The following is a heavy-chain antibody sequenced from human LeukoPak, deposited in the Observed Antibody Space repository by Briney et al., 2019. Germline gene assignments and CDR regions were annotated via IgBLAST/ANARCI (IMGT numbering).Heavy chain of an antibody. J-gene: IGHJ3*02. D-gene: IGHD3-9*01. CDR3: TSIWGRYFDWLFPGNDAFDI. Sequence: GGSLRLSCTASGFTFGDYAMSWFRQAPGKGLEWVGFIRSKAYGGTTEYAASVKGRFTISRDDSKSIAYLQMNSLKTEDTAVYYCTSIWGRYFDWLFPGNDAFDIWGQGTMVTVSS. CDR1: GFTFGDYA. V-gene: IGHV3-49*03. CDR2: IRSKAYGGTT.